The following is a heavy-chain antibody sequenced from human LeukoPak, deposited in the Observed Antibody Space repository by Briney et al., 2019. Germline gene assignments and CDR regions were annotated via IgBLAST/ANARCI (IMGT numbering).Heavy chain of an antibody. CDR3: TRQVQVGMGATDY. V-gene: IGHV3-73*01. CDR1: GFTFSGFV. Sequence: PGGSLRLSCAASGFTFSGFVMHWVRQASGKGLGWVGRISNKVNSYATAYAASVKGRFTISRDDSKNTAYLQMNSVKIEDTAVYYCTRQVQVGMGATDYWGQGTLVTVSS. J-gene: IGHJ4*02. D-gene: IGHD1-26*01. CDR2: ISNKVNSYAT.